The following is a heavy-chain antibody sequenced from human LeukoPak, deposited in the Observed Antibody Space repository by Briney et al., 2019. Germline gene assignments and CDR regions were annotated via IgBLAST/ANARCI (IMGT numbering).Heavy chain of an antibody. CDR1: GFTFSSYA. CDR2: IYRGGRT. CDR3: AKTMYNWNPNGFDYYYYMDV. D-gene: IGHD1-20*01. J-gene: IGHJ6*03. V-gene: IGHV3-23*03. Sequence: GGSLRLSCAASGFTFSSYAMSWVRQAPGKGLEWVSVIYRGGRTYYADSVKGRFTISRDNSKNTLYLQMNSLGAEDTAVCYRAKTMYNWNPNGFDYYYYMDVWGKGTTVTVSS.